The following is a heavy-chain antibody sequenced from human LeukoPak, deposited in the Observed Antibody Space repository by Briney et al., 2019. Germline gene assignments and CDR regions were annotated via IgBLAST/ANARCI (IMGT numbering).Heavy chain of an antibody. Sequence: GESLRLSCAASGFTFTTYWMSWVRQAPGKGLEWVANIKQDGTEKYYVDSVKGRFTISRDNAKNSLYLQLNSLRAEDTAIYHCARDPYNGNYGDSYYYYMDVWGKGTTVTISS. CDR1: GFTFTTYW. V-gene: IGHV3-7*01. CDR3: ARDPYNGNYGDSYYYYMDV. J-gene: IGHJ6*03. CDR2: IKQDGTEK. D-gene: IGHD1-26*01.